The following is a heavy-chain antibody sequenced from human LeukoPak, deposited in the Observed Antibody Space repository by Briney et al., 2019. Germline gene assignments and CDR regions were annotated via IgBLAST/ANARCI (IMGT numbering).Heavy chain of an antibody. CDR1: GYTFTSYG. CDR2: INPNSGAT. Sequence: VASVKVSCKASGYTFTSYGISWVRQAPGQGLEWMGWINPNSGATNYAQNFQGRVTMTRDTSISTAYMELSRLRSDDTAVYYCARGAKIDYWGQGTLVTVSS. V-gene: IGHV1-2*02. J-gene: IGHJ4*02. CDR3: ARGAKIDY.